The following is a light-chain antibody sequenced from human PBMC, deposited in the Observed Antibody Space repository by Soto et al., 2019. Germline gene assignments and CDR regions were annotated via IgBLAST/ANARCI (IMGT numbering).Light chain of an antibody. Sequence: EIVLTQSPATLSLSPGERATLSCRASQSISTYLAWYQQKPGQAPRLLIYDASYMATSIPARFSGSGSGTDFTLTISSLEPEDFAVYYCQQRSSCPLTFGGGTKVDIK. V-gene: IGKV3-11*01. CDR3: QQRSSCPLT. J-gene: IGKJ4*01. CDR1: QSISTY. CDR2: DAS.